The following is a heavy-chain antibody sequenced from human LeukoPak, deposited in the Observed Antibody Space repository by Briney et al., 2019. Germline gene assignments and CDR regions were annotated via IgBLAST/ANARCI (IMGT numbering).Heavy chain of an antibody. CDR1: GGTFSSYA. CDR2: IIPILGIA. V-gene: IGHV1-69*04. D-gene: IGHD3-22*01. Sequence: ASVKVSCKASGGTFSSYAISWVRQAPGQGPEWMGRIIPILGIANYAQKFQGRVTITADKSTSTAYMELSSLRSEDTAVYYCAREGRYYYDSSGYYFDAFDIWGQGTMVTVSS. CDR3: AREGRYYYDSSGYYFDAFDI. J-gene: IGHJ3*02.